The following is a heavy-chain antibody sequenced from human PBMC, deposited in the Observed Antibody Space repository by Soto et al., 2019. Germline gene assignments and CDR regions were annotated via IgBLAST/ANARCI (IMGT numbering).Heavy chain of an antibody. Sequence: ASVKVSCKASGYLFTAYSMHWVRLAPGQGLESMGVVNPSGGSTKYAQNFQGRVTMTRDTSTTTIYMELSSLRSDDTAIYYCAREENCSGGTCYSEYFHRWGQGTLVTVSS. J-gene: IGHJ1*01. CDR1: GYLFTAYS. D-gene: IGHD2-15*01. CDR2: VNPSGGST. CDR3: AREENCSGGTCYSEYFHR. V-gene: IGHV1-46*01.